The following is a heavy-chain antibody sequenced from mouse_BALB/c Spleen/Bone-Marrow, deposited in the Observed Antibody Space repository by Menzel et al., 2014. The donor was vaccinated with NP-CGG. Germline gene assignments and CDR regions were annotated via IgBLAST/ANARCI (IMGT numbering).Heavy chain of an antibody. Sequence: EVQLQQSGAELVKPGASVKLSCTASGFNIKDTYMHWVKQRPEQGLEWIGRIDPANGNTKYDPKFQGKATITADTSSNTAYLQLISLTSEDTAVYYCAAYYYGSCYGFAYWGQGTLVTVSA. V-gene: IGHV14-3*02. CDR2: IDPANGNT. CDR3: AAYYYGSCYGFAY. J-gene: IGHJ3*01. CDR1: GFNIKDTY. D-gene: IGHD1-1*01.